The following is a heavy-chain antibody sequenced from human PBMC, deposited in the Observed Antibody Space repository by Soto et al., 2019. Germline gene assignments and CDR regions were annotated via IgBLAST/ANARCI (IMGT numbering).Heavy chain of an antibody. D-gene: IGHD3-10*01. V-gene: IGHV4-59*01. J-gene: IGHJ4*02. CDR3: ARDSYGGYFDY. CDR2: LQYSGST. CDR1: GGSISRYC. Sequence: PLEILSLTCTVSGGSISRYCWSWIRQPPGKGLEWIGYLQYSGSTNYNPSLKSRVTISVDTSKNQFSLKLSSVTTADTAVYYCARDSYGGYFDYWGQGTLVTVSS.